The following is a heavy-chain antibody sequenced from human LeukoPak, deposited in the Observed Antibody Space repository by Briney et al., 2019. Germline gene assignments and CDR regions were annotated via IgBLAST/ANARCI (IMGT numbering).Heavy chain of an antibody. J-gene: IGHJ3*02. V-gene: IGHV4-4*07. CDR3: ARGVYYDVWSGYYSGAFDI. Sequence: SETLSLTCTVSGGSLSSYYWSWIRQPAGKGLEWIGRFSTSGNTNYNPSLKSRVAMSVDTSKNQFSLKLSSVTAADTAVYYCARGVYYDVWSGYYSGAFDIWGQGTMVTVSS. D-gene: IGHD3-3*01. CDR1: GGSLSSYY. CDR2: FSTSGNT.